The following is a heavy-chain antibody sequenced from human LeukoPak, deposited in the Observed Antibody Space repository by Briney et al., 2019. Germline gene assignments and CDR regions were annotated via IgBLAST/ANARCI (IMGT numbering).Heavy chain of an antibody. D-gene: IGHD1-26*01. J-gene: IGHJ4*02. CDR3: AIVRWGSGNYGPFDY. CDR2: ISGSGDST. V-gene: IGHV3-23*01. CDR1: GGSISSSSYY. Sequence: ETLSLTCTVSGGSISSSSYYWGWIRQPPGKGLEWVSAISGSGDSTYYADSVKGRFTISRDNSKNTLYLQMNRLTAEDTAVYYCAIVRWGSGNYGPFDYWGQGTLVTVSS.